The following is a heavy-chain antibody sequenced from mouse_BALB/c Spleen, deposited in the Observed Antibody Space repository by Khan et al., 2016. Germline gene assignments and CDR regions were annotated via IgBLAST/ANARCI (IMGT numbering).Heavy chain of an antibody. D-gene: IGHD2-14*01. CDR3: ERGYDFCAY. CDR2: INTNTDNT. Sequence: EVELVESGPDLVKTGASVKISCKASGYSFTAYYMNWVKLSYGKSIECIGRINTNTDNTNYNQKIKGKAILTVDTSSSTAYMELPSLTSEDSAVYFCERGYDFCAYWGQETLVTAST. V-gene: IGHV1-26*01. CDR1: GYSFTAYY. J-gene: IGHJ3*01.